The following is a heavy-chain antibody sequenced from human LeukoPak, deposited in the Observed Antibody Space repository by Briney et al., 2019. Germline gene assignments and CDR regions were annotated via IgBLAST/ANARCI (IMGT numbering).Heavy chain of an antibody. CDR1: GFTFGSYS. V-gene: IGHV3-21*01. CDR3: APGPTFDH. Sequence: PGGSLRLSCAASGFTFGSYSMNWVRQVPGKGLQWVSSISSTSSYIYYADSVKRRFTVSRDNAKNALSRQMNSLGAEDTAVYYCAPGPTFDHWGQGPLVRVPS. CDR2: ISSTSSYI. D-gene: IGHD1-26*01. J-gene: IGHJ4*02.